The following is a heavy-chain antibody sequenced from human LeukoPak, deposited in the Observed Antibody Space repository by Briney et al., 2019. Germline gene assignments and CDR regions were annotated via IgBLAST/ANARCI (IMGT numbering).Heavy chain of an antibody. J-gene: IGHJ4*02. V-gene: IGHV1-18*01. CDR2: ISAYNGNT. CDR1: GYSFTSYG. Sequence: ASVKVSXKASGYSFTSYGLSWVRQAPGQGLEWMGWISAYNGNTNYVQKLQGRVTMTTDTSTSTAYMELRSLRSDDTAVYYCAREGGRTPYYFDSWGQGTLVTVSS. CDR3: AREGGRTPYYFDS. D-gene: IGHD3-16*01.